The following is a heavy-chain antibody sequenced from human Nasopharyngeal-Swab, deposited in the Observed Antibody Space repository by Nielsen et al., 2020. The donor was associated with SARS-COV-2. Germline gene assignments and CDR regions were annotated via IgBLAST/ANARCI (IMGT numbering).Heavy chain of an antibody. CDR2: ISSNGGST. Sequence: GGSLRLSCAASGFTFSSYAMHWVRQAPGKGLEYVSAISSNGGSTYYANSVKGRFTISRDNSKNTLYLQMGSLRAEDMAVYYCATRDDYGRDYWGQGTLVTVSS. V-gene: IGHV3-64*01. CDR3: ATRDDYGRDY. CDR1: GFTFSSYA. D-gene: IGHD4-17*01. J-gene: IGHJ4*02.